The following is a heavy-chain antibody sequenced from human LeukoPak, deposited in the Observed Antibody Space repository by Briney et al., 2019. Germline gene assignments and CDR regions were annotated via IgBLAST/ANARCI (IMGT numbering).Heavy chain of an antibody. CDR3: ASLSYCSGGSCYSWESGHDAFDI. CDR1: GFTFSSYS. D-gene: IGHD2-15*01. J-gene: IGHJ3*02. Sequence: GGSLRLSCAASGFTFSSYSMNWVRQAPGKGLEWVSSISSSSSYIYYADSMKGRFTISRDNAKNSLYLQMNSLRAEDTAVYYCASLSYCSGGSCYSWESGHDAFDIWGQGTMVTVSS. CDR2: ISSSSSYI. V-gene: IGHV3-21*01.